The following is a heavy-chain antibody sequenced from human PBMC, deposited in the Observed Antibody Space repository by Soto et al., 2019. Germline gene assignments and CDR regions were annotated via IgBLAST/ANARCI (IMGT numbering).Heavy chain of an antibody. CDR2: IYYSGST. CDR3: ARDSLVGATFHYYYGMDV. D-gene: IGHD1-26*01. V-gene: IGHV4-59*01. J-gene: IGHJ6*02. CDR1: GGSISSYY. Sequence: QVQLQESGPGLVKPSETLSLTCTVSGGSISSYYWSWIRQPPGKGLEWIGYIYYSGSTNYNPSLKSRVTISVATSKNQFSLKLSSVTAADTAVYYCARDSLVGATFHYYYGMDVWGQGTTVTVSS.